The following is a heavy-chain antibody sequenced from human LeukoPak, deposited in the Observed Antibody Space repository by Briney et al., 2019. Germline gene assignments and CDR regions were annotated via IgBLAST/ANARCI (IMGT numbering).Heavy chain of an antibody. V-gene: IGHV3-11*04. CDR2: ISSSGSTI. Sequence: GGSLRLSCAASGFTFSDYYMSWIRQAPGKGLEWGSYISSSGSTIYYADSVKGRFTISRDNAKNSLYLQMHSLRAEDTAVYYCARDRRGYSYGFDYWGQGTLVTVSS. CDR1: GFTFSDYY. J-gene: IGHJ4*02. D-gene: IGHD5-18*01. CDR3: ARDRRGYSYGFDY.